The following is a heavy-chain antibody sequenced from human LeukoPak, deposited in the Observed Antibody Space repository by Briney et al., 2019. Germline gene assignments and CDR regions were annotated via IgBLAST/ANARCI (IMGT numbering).Heavy chain of an antibody. D-gene: IGHD1-26*01. CDR2: IYSGGNT. Sequence: GGSLRLSCAASGFTLSSNYMTWARQAPGKGLEWVSVIYSGGNTYYADSVKGRFTISRDNTKNTVYLQMNSLRADDTAVYYCARDVGFIVGATPGAFDIWGQGTMVTVSS. CDR1: GFTLSSNY. V-gene: IGHV3-66*01. J-gene: IGHJ3*02. CDR3: ARDVGFIVGATPGAFDI.